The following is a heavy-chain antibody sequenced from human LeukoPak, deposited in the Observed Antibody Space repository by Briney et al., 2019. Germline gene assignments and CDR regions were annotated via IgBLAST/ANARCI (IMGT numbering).Heavy chain of an antibody. V-gene: IGHV3-30-3*01. Sequence: GRSLRLSCAASGFTFSSYAMHWVRQAPGKGLEWVAVISYDGSNKYYADSVKGRFTISRDNSKNTLYLQMNSLGAEDTAVYYCAGSSTSCYLSCYYYGMDVWGQGTTVTVSS. CDR3: AGSSTSCYLSCYYYGMDV. CDR2: ISYDGSNK. CDR1: GFTFSSYA. D-gene: IGHD2-2*01. J-gene: IGHJ6*02.